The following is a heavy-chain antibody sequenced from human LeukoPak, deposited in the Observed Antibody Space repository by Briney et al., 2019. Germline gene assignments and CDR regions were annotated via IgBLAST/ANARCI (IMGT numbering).Heavy chain of an antibody. V-gene: IGHV3-53*01. D-gene: IGHD1-14*01. J-gene: IGHJ4*02. CDR2: LYSDGNT. Sequence: PGGSLRLSCAASGFTLITNDMTWVPQAPGKGLEWVSVLYSDGNTKYADSVQGRFTISRDNSKNTLYLEMNSLSPDDTAVYYCARGVEPLAANTLAYWGQGTLVTVSS. CDR3: ARGVEPLAANTLAY. CDR1: GFTLITND.